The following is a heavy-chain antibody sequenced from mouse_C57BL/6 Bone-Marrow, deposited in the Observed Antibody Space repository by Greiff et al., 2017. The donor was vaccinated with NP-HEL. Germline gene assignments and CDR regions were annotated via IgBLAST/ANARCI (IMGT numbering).Heavy chain of an antibody. CDR3: VREGYYGSSYDYAMDY. J-gene: IGHJ4*01. CDR2: IRSKSSNYAT. Sequence: EVNLVESGGGLVQPKGSLKLSCAASGFTFNTYAMHWVRQAPGKGLEWVARIRSKSSNYATYYADSVKDRFTISRDDSQSMLYLQMNNLKTEDTAMYYCVREGYYGSSYDYAMDYWGQGTSVTVSS. V-gene: IGHV10-3*01. D-gene: IGHD1-1*01. CDR1: GFTFNTYA.